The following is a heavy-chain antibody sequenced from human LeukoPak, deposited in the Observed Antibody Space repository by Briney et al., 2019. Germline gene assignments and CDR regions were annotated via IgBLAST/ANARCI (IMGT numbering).Heavy chain of an antibody. D-gene: IGHD2-15*01. V-gene: IGHV4-38-2*02. CDR1: GYSISSGYY. J-gene: IGHJ3*02. CDR2: IYYSGST. CDR3: ARVQYCSGGSCYGRSAFDI. Sequence: SETLSLTCTVSGYSISSGYYWGWIRQPPGKGLEWIGYIYYSGSTNYNPSLKSRVTISVDTSKNQFSLKLSTVTAADTAVYYCARVQYCSGGSCYGRSAFDIWGQGTMVTVSS.